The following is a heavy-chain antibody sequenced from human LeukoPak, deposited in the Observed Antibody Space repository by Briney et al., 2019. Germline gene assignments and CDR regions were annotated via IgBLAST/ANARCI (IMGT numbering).Heavy chain of an antibody. J-gene: IGHJ4*02. CDR1: GFTFSSYS. V-gene: IGHV3-21*01. D-gene: IGHD6-19*01. CDR3: ARWGSSGPPDY. Sequence: PGGSLRLSCAASGFTFSSYSMNWVRQAPGKGLEWVSSISSSSYIYYADSVKGRFTISRDNAKNSLYLQMNSLRAEDTAVYYCARWGSSGPPDYWGQGTLVTVSS. CDR2: ISSSSYI.